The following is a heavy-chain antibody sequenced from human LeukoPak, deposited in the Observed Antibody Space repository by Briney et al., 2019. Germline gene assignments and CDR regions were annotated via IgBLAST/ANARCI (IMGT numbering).Heavy chain of an antibody. Sequence: SETLSLTCTVSGGSISSSSYYWGWIRQPPGKGLEWIGGIYYSGSTYYNPSLKSRVTISVDTSKNQFSLKLSSVTAADTAVYYCAGRFGELSYYYYYYMDVWGKGTTVTVSS. D-gene: IGHD3-10*01. J-gene: IGHJ6*03. CDR2: IYYSGST. CDR3: AGRFGELSYYYYYYMDV. V-gene: IGHV4-39*07. CDR1: GGSISSSSYY.